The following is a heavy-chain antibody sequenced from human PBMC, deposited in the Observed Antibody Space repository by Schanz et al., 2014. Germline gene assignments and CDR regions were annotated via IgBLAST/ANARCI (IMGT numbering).Heavy chain of an antibody. CDR1: GFAFSVYG. D-gene: IGHD2-2*01. CDR2: ISNDGSIK. J-gene: IGHJ4*02. V-gene: IGHV3-30*19. Sequence: VQLVESGGGLVQPGGSLRLSCAASGFAFSVYGMHWVRQAPGKGPEWVALISNDGSIKYYADSVEGRFTISRDNSRNTLYLHMNTLRSEDTAVYYCAKDSTHIDIVLVPTAIDYWGQGTLVTVSS. CDR3: AKDSTHIDIVLVPTAIDY.